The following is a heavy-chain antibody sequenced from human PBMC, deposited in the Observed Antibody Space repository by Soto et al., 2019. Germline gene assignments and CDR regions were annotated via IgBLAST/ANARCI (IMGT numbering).Heavy chain of an antibody. Sequence: GGSLRLSCAASGFTFSSYAMSWVRQAPGKGLEWVSAISGSGGSTYYADSVKGRFTISRDNSKNTLYLQMNSLRAEDTAVYYCAKGGIAAAGRDYYFDYWGQGTLVTVSS. CDR2: ISGSGGST. V-gene: IGHV3-23*01. J-gene: IGHJ4*02. D-gene: IGHD6-13*01. CDR1: GFTFSSYA. CDR3: AKGGIAAAGRDYYFDY.